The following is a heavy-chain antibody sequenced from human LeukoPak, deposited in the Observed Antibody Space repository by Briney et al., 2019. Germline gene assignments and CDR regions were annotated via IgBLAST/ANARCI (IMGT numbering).Heavy chain of an antibody. CDR3: ARDNRWIAAAGTGSPLYYFDY. CDR1: GYTFTGYG. CDR2: ISAYNGNT. Sequence: ASVKVSCKASGYTFTGYGISWVRQAPGQGLEWMGWISAYNGNTNYAQKLQGRVTMTTDTSTSTAYMELRSLRSDDTAVYYCARDNRWIAAAGTGSPLYYFDYWGQGTLVTVSS. J-gene: IGHJ4*02. V-gene: IGHV1-18*04. D-gene: IGHD6-13*01.